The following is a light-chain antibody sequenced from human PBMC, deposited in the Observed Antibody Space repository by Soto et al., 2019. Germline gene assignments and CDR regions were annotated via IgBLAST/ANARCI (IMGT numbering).Light chain of an antibody. CDR2: GAS. CDR1: QGVSSN. V-gene: IGKV3-15*01. Sequence: ETVLTQSPGTLSLSPGERATLSCRASQGVSSNLAWYQQKPGQAPRLLIYGASTRATGIPARFSGSGSGTDFTLTISGLQSEDFAVYYCQQYNNWPQTFGQGTKVDIK. CDR3: QQYNNWPQT. J-gene: IGKJ1*01.